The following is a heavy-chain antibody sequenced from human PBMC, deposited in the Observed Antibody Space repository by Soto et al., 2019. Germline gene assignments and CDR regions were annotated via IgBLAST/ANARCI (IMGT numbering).Heavy chain of an antibody. CDR1: GGSVGFTYYY. V-gene: IGHV4-61*01. Sequence: QVQLQESGPGLVKPSETLSLTCTVSGGSVGFTYYYWTWIRQPPGKGLEWIGNIFYSGSTKYNPSLKSRVIISADTSKNQFSLILTSVTAADTAVYYCAREGCSGGTCYSGYKLGIDNWGQGTLVTVSS. CDR2: IFYSGST. CDR3: AREGCSGGTCYSGYKLGIDN. J-gene: IGHJ4*02. D-gene: IGHD2-15*01.